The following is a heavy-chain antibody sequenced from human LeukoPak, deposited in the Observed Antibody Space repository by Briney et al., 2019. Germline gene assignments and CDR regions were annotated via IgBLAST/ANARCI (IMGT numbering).Heavy chain of an antibody. J-gene: IGHJ4*02. CDR3: ARDRDIAAAGTLFDY. D-gene: IGHD6-13*01. CDR1: GYTFTSYA. Sequence: ASVKVSCKASGYTFTSYAMHWVRQAPGQRLEWMGWINAGNGNTKYSQKFQGRVTITRDTSASTAYMELSSLRSEDTAVYYCARDRDIAAAGTLFDYWGQGTLVTVSS. CDR2: INAGNGNT. V-gene: IGHV1-3*01.